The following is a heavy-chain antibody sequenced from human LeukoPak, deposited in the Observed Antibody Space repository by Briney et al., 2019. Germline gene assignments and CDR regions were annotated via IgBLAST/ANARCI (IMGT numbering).Heavy chain of an antibody. CDR3: ASSIAAAAPADY. CDR2: ITPIFGTA. CDR1: GGTFSSYA. J-gene: IGHJ4*02. Sequence: ASVRVSCKASGGTFSSYAISWVRQAPGQGLEWMGGITPIFGTANYAQKFQGRVTITTDESTSTAYMELSSLRSEDTAVYYCASSIAAAAPADYWGQGTLVTVSS. V-gene: IGHV1-69*05. D-gene: IGHD6-13*01.